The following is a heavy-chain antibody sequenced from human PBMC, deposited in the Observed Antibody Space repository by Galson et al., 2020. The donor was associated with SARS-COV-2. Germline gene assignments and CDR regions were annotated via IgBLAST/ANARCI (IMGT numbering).Heavy chain of an antibody. V-gene: IGHV3-21*01. D-gene: IGHD1-7*01. CDR2: IDKSSTYL. Sequence: GGSLSFSCAASGFTFSNYTMNWIRQAPGEGLTWVASIDKSSTYLYYADSVKGRFTISRDNSKSSLYLQMNSLRAEDTAVYFCAKSACGLGTTSSSACFDHWGQGVLITVSS. J-gene: IGHJ4*02. CDR1: GFTFSNYT. CDR3: AKSACGLGTTSSSACFDH.